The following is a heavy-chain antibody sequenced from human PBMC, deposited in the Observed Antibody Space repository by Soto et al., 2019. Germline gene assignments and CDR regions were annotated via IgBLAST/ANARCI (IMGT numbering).Heavy chain of an antibody. CDR3: AKDTVAIRSFYFDS. CDR2: ISGSGDRT. CDR1: GFTFGNYA. D-gene: IGHD2-21*01. J-gene: IGHJ4*02. Sequence: EVQLLVSGGRFVQPGGSLKLSCEASGFTFGNYAMTWVRQAPGKGLEWVSTISGSGDRTYYADSVTGRFTISRDNSKNTLYLQMHSLGVEDTAVYFCAKDTVAIRSFYFDSCAQVSLVTVSS. V-gene: IGHV3-23*01.